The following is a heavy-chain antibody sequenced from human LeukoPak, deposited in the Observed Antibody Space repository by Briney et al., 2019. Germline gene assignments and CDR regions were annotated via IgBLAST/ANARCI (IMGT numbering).Heavy chain of an antibody. CDR1: GXTFSNYG. Sequence: GGSLRLSCAASGXTFSNYGMHWVRQAPGKGLEWVAVIWYDGSDKYHADSVKGRFTISRDNSKNTVYLQMNSLRAEDTAVYYCARERYGGYYFDYWGQGTLVIVSS. D-gene: IGHD1-26*01. V-gene: IGHV3-33*01. CDR2: IWYDGSDK. CDR3: ARERYGGYYFDY. J-gene: IGHJ4*02.